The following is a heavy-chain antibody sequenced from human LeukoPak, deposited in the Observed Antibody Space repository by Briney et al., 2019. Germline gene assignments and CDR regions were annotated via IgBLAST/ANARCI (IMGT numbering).Heavy chain of an antibody. CDR2: INHRGVT. CDR3: ARGPGRYNNGWFVY. D-gene: IGHD6-19*01. Sequence: SETLSLTCTVHGGSFSGFYWTWLRQTPGKGLEWIGEINHRGVTIYNPSLKSRVTISEDTSENQFSLQLSSVTAADTAVYYCARGPGRYNNGWFVYWGQGTLVAVSA. CDR1: GGSFSGFY. J-gene: IGHJ4*02. V-gene: IGHV4-34*01.